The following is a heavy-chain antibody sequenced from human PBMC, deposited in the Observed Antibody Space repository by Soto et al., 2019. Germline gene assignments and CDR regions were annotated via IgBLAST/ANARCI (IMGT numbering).Heavy chain of an antibody. D-gene: IGHD3-3*01. V-gene: IGHV3-11*06. CDR2: ISSSSTYT. Sequence: GGSLRLSCAASGFTFSDYYMSWIRQAPGKGLEWVSYISSSSTYTNYADSVKGRFTISRDNAKNSLYLQMNSLRAEDTAVYYCAREAYYDFWSGYSPTYGMDVWGQGTTVTVSS. J-gene: IGHJ6*02. CDR3: AREAYYDFWSGYSPTYGMDV. CDR1: GFTFSDYY.